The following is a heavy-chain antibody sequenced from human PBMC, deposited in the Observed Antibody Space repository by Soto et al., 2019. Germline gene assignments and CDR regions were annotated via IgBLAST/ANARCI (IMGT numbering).Heavy chain of an antibody. CDR1: GFIFNSYS. D-gene: IGHD2-15*01. Sequence: GWSLRLSCVASGFIFNSYSMNWVRQAPGKGLEWISYINSGSTSVFYADSVKGRFTISRDNAKNSLYLQMNSLRAEDTAVYYCGXSASPDAYWGQGTLVTVSS. J-gene: IGHJ4*02. CDR2: INSGSTSV. CDR3: GXSASPDAY. V-gene: IGHV3-48*01.